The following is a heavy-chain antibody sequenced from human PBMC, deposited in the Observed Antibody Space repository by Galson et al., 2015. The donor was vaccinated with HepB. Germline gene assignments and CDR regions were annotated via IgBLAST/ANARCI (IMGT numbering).Heavy chain of an antibody. CDR2: ISSGSSYI. CDR1: GFTFSSYS. V-gene: IGHV3-21*01. D-gene: IGHD3-16*02. CDR3: GRDRRRMITFGAVIGHTDY. J-gene: IGHJ4*02. Sequence: SLRLSCAASGFTFSSYSMNWVRQAPGKGLEWVSSISSGSSYIYYADSVKGRFTISRDNAKNSLYLQMNSLRAEDTAVYYCGRDRRRMITFGAVIGHTDYWGQGTLVTVSS.